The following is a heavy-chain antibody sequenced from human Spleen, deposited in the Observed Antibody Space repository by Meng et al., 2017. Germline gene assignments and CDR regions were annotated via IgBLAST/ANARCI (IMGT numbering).Heavy chain of an antibody. CDR3: AKSSYSDSSGYFVYYFDY. D-gene: IGHD3-22*01. CDR1: GFTFSDYF. CDR2: ISYSGSTI. V-gene: IGHV3-11*01. J-gene: IGHJ4*02. Sequence: GGSLRLSCAASGFTFSDYFMSWIRPAPGKGLEWVSSISYSGSTIYYSDSVKGRFTISRDNAKNSLYLQMSSLRAEDTAVYYCAKSSYSDSSGYFVYYFDYWGQGTLVTVSS.